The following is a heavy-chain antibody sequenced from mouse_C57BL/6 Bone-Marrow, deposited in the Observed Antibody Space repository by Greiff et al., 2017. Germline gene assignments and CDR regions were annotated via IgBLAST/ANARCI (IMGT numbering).Heavy chain of an antibody. V-gene: IGHV14-3*01. Sequence: VQLQQSVAELVRPGASVKLSCTASGFNIKNTYMHWVKQRPEQGLEWIGRIDPANGNTKSSPKFQGKATITAETSANTAYLQLSSLTSEDPAIYYCARRGYYGYEYFDYWGQGTTLTASS. D-gene: IGHD2-2*01. CDR1: GFNIKNTY. J-gene: IGHJ2*01. CDR3: ARRGYYGYEYFDY. CDR2: IDPANGNT.